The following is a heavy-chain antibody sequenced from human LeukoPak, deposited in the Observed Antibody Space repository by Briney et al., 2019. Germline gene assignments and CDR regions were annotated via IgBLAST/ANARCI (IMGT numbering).Heavy chain of an antibody. CDR1: GYTFTSYD. Sequence: ASVKVSCKASGYTFTSYDINWVRQATGQGLEWMGWMNPNSGNTGYAQKFQGRVTITRNTSISTAYMELSSLRSEDTAVYYCARAHSSGHKIDYWGQGTLVTVSS. D-gene: IGHD6-25*01. V-gene: IGHV1-8*03. CDR2: MNPNSGNT. CDR3: ARAHSSGHKIDY. J-gene: IGHJ4*02.